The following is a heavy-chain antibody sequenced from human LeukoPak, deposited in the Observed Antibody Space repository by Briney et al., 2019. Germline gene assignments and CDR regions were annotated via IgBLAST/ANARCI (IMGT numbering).Heavy chain of an antibody. J-gene: IGHJ4*02. D-gene: IGHD1-14*01. V-gene: IGHV1-2*02. CDR1: GYTFTGYF. CDR3: ARKGLTLIHFDY. Sequence: ASMKLSCKASGYTFTGYFMHWVRQAPGQGLEWMGWINLSNGGTNYAQKFQGRVTMTRETSISTAYMELSGLRSHDTAVYYWARKGLTLIHFDYWGERTLVTVSS. CDR2: INLSNGGT.